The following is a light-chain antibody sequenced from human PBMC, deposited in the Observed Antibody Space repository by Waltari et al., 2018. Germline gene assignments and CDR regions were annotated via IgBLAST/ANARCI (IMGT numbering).Light chain of an antibody. CDR2: DVT. CDR1: SSDIGGYNY. V-gene: IGLV2-14*03. J-gene: IGLJ2*01. CDR3: SSYTSTSTLGI. Sequence: QSALTQPASVSGSPGQSITISCPGTSSDIGGYNYVSWYHTHPGKAPKLMIYDVTKRPSGVSDRFSGAKSGNTAALTISGLQAEDEADYYCSSYTSTSTLGIFGGGTKLTVL.